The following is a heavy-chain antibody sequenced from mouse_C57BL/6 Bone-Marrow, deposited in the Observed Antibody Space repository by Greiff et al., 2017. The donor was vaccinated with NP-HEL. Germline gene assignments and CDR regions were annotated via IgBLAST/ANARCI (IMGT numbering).Heavy chain of an antibody. V-gene: IGHV1-81*01. CDR2: IYPRSGNT. D-gene: IGHD2-12*01. Sequence: QVQLQQSGAELARPGASVKLSCKASGYTFTSYGISWVKQRTGQGLEWIGEIYPRSGNTYYTEKFKGKATLTADKSSSTAYMELRSLTSEDSAVYFCARGRRRYFDVWGTGTTVTVSS. CDR1: GYTFTSYG. J-gene: IGHJ1*03. CDR3: ARGRRRYFDV.